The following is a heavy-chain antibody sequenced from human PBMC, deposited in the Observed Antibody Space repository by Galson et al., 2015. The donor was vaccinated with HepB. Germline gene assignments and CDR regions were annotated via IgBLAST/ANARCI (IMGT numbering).Heavy chain of an antibody. Sequence: SVKVSCKASGGTFSSYAISWVRQAPGQGLEWMGRFIPILGIANYAQKFQGRVTITADKSTSTAYMELSGLRSEDTAVYYCASDSSGWYKDYWGQGTLVTVSS. J-gene: IGHJ4*02. V-gene: IGHV1-69*04. CDR2: FIPILGIA. CDR3: ASDSSGWYKDY. CDR1: GGTFSSYA. D-gene: IGHD6-19*01.